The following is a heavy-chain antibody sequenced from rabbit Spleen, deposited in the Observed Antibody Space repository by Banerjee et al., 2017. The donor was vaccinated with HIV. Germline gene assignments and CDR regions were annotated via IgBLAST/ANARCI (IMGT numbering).Heavy chain of an antibody. V-gene: IGHV1S45*01. D-gene: IGHD3-1*01. CDR2: IYGGSGDNI. CDR1: GFTISSSYW. CDR3: ARDFNRGFNL. J-gene: IGHJ4*01. Sequence: QEQLEESGGGLVQPGASLTLTCTASGFTISSSYWMCWVRQAPGKGPEWIACIYGGSGDNIYYASWAKGRFTISKTSSTTVTLQMTSLTVADTATYFCARDFNRGFNLWGPGTLVTVS.